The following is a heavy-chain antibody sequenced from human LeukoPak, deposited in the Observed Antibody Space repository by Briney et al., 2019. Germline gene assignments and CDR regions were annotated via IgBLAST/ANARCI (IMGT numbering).Heavy chain of an antibody. Sequence: GGSLRLSCAASGFTVSSYWVSWVRQAPGEGLEWVACIHQNGGTEYYVDSVKGRFAISRDNTKNSLYLQMNSLTIEDTAVYYCARDLSSRDAYWGQGTLVTVSS. V-gene: IGHV3-7*03. CDR2: IHQNGGTE. J-gene: IGHJ4*02. CDR3: ARDLSSRDAY. D-gene: IGHD6-13*01. CDR1: GFTVSSYW.